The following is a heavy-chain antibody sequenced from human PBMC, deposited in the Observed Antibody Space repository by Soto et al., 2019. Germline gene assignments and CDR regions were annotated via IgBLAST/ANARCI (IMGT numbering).Heavy chain of an antibody. J-gene: IGHJ4*02. CDR2: INQDGSEK. Sequence: EVHLVESGGGLVQTGGSLRLSCAIFESTVSRDGMNWVRQAPGKGLEWVAQINQDGSEKYYVDSVKGRFTISRDNAKKSLYLQMNSLRPADTAMYYCSGGVGDAFWGQGTLVTVSS. CDR1: ESTVSRDG. V-gene: IGHV3-7*04. CDR3: SGGVGDAF. D-gene: IGHD1-26*01.